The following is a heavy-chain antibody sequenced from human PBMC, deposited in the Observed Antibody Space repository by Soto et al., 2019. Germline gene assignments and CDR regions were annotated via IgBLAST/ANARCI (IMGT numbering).Heavy chain of an antibody. CDR2: IYWNDDK. D-gene: IGHD4-17*01. CDR3: AHRGYGDYPRDNWFDP. V-gene: IGHV2-5*01. Sequence: QITLKESGPTLVKPTQALTLTCSFSGFSLSTTGRGVSWVRQPPGKALEWLAVIYWNDDKRFSPSLKSRLTITKDTSKNQVVLTMTNMDPVDTATYYCAHRGYGDYPRDNWFDPWGQGTLVTVSS. CDR1: GFSLSTTGRG. J-gene: IGHJ5*02.